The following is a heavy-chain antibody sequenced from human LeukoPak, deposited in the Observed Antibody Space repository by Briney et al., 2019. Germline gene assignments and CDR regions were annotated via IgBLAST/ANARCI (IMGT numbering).Heavy chain of an antibody. D-gene: IGHD3-10*01. Sequence: GGSLRLSCAASGFTFSDYYMAWIRQAPGKGLEWVSYISRSISTIYYADSVKGRFTISRDNAKNSLYLQMNSLRAEDTAVYYCARDRGRVLSSPNAGAFDLWGPGTTVTVSS. CDR1: GFTFSDYY. CDR2: ISRSISTI. J-gene: IGHJ3*01. CDR3: ARDRGRVLSSPNAGAFDL. V-gene: IGHV3-11*04.